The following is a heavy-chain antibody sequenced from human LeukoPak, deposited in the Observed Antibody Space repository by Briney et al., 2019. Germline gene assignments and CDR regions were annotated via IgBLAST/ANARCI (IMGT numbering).Heavy chain of an antibody. D-gene: IGHD2-2*01. CDR1: GFTFSSYG. CDR3: AKNSDCSSTSCYSYYYGMDV. Sequence: PGGSLRLSCAASGFTFSSYGMHWVRQAPGKGLEWVAVISYDGSNKYYADSVKGRFTISRDNSKNTLYLQMNSLRAEDTVVYYCAKNSDCSSTSCYSYYYGMDVWGQGTTVTVSS. J-gene: IGHJ6*02. CDR2: ISYDGSNK. V-gene: IGHV3-30*18.